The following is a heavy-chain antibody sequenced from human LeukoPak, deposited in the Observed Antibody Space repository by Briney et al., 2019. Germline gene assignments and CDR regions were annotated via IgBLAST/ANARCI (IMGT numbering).Heavy chain of an antibody. Sequence: PSETLSLTCTVSGGSISSYYWSWIRQPAGKGLEWIGRIHTNGSTNYNPSLKSRVTMSVDTSKNQFSLKLSSVTAADTAVYYCAREYSSGWYRGYYYYMDVWGKGTTVTVSS. CDR1: GGSISSYY. CDR2: IHTNGST. J-gene: IGHJ6*03. CDR3: AREYSSGWYRGYYYYMDV. D-gene: IGHD6-19*01. V-gene: IGHV4-4*07.